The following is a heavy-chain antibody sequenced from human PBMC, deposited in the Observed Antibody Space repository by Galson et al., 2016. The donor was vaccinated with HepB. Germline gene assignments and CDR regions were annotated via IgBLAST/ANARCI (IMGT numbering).Heavy chain of an antibody. J-gene: IGHJ6*04. CDR2: IYTSGNT. Sequence: TLSLTCSVSDGSLSSGNYYWSWIRQPAGKGLQWIGRIYTSGNTNYHPSLRSRVTISVDTSKNQFSLKLNSVTAADTALYFCTRGDSSFWNGGKCQNYAMDVWGKGTAASVSS. D-gene: IGHD3-3*01. CDR1: DGSLSSGNYY. V-gene: IGHV4-61*02. CDR3: TRGDSSFWNGGKCQNYAMDV.